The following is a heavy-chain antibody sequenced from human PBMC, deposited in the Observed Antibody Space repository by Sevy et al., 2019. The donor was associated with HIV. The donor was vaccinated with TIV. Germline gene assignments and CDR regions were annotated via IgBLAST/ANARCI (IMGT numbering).Heavy chain of an antibody. V-gene: IGHV4-39*01. D-gene: IGHD2-2*01. Sequence: SETLSLICTVSGGSISGSNYYWGWIRQPPGEGLEWIGSIDFSGSAYNNPSLNSRVTISVDTSKNQFSLGLSSVIAADTAVYYCARQDIIVSSSPRSKTLHYWGQGTSVTVSS. CDR2: IDFSGSA. CDR3: ARQDIIVSSSPRSKTLHY. CDR1: GGSISGSNYY. J-gene: IGHJ4*02.